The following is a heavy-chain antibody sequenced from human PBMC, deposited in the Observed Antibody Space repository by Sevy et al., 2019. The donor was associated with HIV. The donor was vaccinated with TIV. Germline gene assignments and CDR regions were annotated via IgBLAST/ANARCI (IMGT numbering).Heavy chain of an antibody. D-gene: IGHD3-22*01. V-gene: IGHV1-24*01. CDR2: FDPEDGET. J-gene: IGHJ4*02. Sequence: ASVKVSCKVSGYTLTELSMHWVRQAPGKGLEWMGGFDPEDGETIYAQKFQGRVTMTKDTSTDTAYMELSSLRSEDTAVYYCATASDYYDSSGYPFDYWGQGTLVTVSS. CDR3: ATASDYYDSSGYPFDY. CDR1: GYTLTELS.